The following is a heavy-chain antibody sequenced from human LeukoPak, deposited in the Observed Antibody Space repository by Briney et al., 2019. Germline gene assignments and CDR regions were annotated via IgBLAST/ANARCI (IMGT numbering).Heavy chain of an antibody. Sequence: AGGSLRLSCVASGFTFSTSAMHWVRQTPGKGLEWVSVIWADEKYKDYVDSVKGRFTISRDNSGNTLYLQMSSLRAEDTAVYYCARARLASGGWYFAHWGQGTLVTVSS. CDR1: GFTFSTSA. CDR3: ARARLASGGWYFAH. V-gene: IGHV3-33*01. D-gene: IGHD1-26*01. J-gene: IGHJ4*02. CDR2: IWADEKYK.